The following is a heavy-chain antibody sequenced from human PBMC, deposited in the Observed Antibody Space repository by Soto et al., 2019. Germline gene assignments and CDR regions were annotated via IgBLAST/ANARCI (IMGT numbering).Heavy chain of an antibody. Sequence: SETLSLTCAVYGGSFSGYYWSWIRQPPGKGLEWIGEINHSGSTNYNPSLKSRVTIPVDTSKNQLSLKLSSVTAADTAVYYCARYCSSTSKYYYYYMDVWGKGTTVTVSS. CDR2: INHSGST. J-gene: IGHJ6*03. D-gene: IGHD2-2*01. CDR3: ARYCSSTSKYYYYYMDV. CDR1: GGSFSGYY. V-gene: IGHV4-34*01.